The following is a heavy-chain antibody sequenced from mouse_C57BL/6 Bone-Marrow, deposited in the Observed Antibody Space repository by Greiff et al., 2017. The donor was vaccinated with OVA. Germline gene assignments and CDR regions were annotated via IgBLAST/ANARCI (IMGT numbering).Heavy chain of an antibody. J-gene: IGHJ2*01. V-gene: IGHV5-6*01. CDR3: ARQTYDGYYVNFDY. CDR2: ISSGGSYT. D-gene: IGHD2-3*01. CDR1: GFTFSSYG. Sequence: EVQRVESGGDLVKPGGSLKLSCAASGFTFSSYGMSWVRQTPDKRLEWVATISSGGSYTYYPDSVKGLFTISRDNAKNTLYLQMSSLKSEDTAMYYCARQTYDGYYVNFDYWGQSTTLTVSS.